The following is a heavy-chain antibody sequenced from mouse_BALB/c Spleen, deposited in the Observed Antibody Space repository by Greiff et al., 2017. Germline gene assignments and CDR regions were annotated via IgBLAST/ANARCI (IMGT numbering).Heavy chain of an antibody. Sequence: VQLQQPGAELVKPGASVKLSCKASGYTFTSYYMYWVKQRPGQGLEWIGGINPSNGGTNFNEKFKSKATLTVDKSSSTAYMQLSSLTAEDSAVYYCTRGREYFDYWGQGTTLTVSS. V-gene: IGHV1S81*02. CDR3: TRGREYFDY. CDR1: GYTFTSYY. J-gene: IGHJ2*01. CDR2: INPSNGGT.